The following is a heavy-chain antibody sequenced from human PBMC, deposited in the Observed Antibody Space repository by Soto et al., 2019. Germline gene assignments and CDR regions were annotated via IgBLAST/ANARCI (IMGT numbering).Heavy chain of an antibody. J-gene: IGHJ4*02. D-gene: IGHD6-13*01. CDR2: GG. CDR3: TLRQDSSRGPIY. CDR1: GFSLSTSGRT. V-gene: IGHV2-5*01. Sequence: QITWKESGPTLVKPTEPLTLTCSVSGFSLSTSGRTLGWIRQPPGKAPEWLALGGQYSPSLQSRVTFTKDTSKNQVVLTLTDMDPADTATYYCTLRQDSSRGPIYWGQGILVTVSS.